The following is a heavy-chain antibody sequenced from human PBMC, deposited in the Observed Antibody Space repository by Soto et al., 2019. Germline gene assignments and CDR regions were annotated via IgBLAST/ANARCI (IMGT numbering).Heavy chain of an antibody. CDR1: GGSISSYY. D-gene: IGHD4-4*01. J-gene: IGHJ4*02. Sequence: SETLFLTCTVSGGSISSYYWSWIRQPPGKGLEWIGYIYYSGSTNYNPSLKSRVTISVDTSKNQFSLKLSSVTAADTAVYYCAGQRTVTTSFRSAYWGQGTLVTVSS. V-gene: IGHV4-59*01. CDR2: IYYSGST. CDR3: AGQRTVTTSFRSAY.